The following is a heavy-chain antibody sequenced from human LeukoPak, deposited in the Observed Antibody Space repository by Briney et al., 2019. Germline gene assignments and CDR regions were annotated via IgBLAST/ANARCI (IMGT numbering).Heavy chain of an antibody. CDR3: AKDSEDCSSTSCYWGDYYYYGMDV. V-gene: IGHV3-23*01. CDR2: ISGSGGST. Sequence: GGSLRLSCAASGFTFSSYAMSWVRQAPGKGLEWVSAISGSGGSTYYADSVKGRFTISRDNSKNTLYLQMNSLRAEDTAVYYCAKDSEDCSSTSCYWGDYYYYGMDVWGQGTTVTVSS. D-gene: IGHD2-2*01. J-gene: IGHJ6*02. CDR1: GFTFSSYA.